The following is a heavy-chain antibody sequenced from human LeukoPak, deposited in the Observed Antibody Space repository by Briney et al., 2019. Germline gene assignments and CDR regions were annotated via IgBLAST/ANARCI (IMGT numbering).Heavy chain of an antibody. J-gene: IGHJ2*01. Sequence: ASVKVSCKASGYTFTSYYMHWVRQAPGQGLEWMGIINPSGGSTSYAQKFQGRVTMTRGTSTSTVYMELSSLRSEDTAVYYCARDLTIGMGVPAADWYFDLWGRGTLVTVSS. CDR1: GYTFTSYY. D-gene: IGHD2-2*01. V-gene: IGHV1-46*01. CDR2: INPSGGST. CDR3: ARDLTIGMGVPAADWYFDL.